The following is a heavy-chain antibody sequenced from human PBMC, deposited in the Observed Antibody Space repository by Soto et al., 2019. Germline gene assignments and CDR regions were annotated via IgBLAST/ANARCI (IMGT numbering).Heavy chain of an antibody. CDR2: INPILDST. CDR3: ATMKRARLDS. D-gene: IGHD6-25*01. CDR1: GIMSSGYG. Sequence: QEQVVQSGPAMKEPGSSVKVSCRASGIMSSGYGFSWVRQAPGQGLEWVGRINPILDSTHYAQNLQGRVSITVDKSTDTAYLEVTSLRLEDTAIYFWATMKRARLDSWGRGTVVTVSS. J-gene: IGHJ4*02. V-gene: IGHV1-69*09.